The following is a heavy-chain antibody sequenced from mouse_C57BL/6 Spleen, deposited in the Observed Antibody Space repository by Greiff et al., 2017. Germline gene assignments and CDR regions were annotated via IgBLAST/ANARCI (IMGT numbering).Heavy chain of an antibody. CDR1: GYSFTGYF. V-gene: IGHV1-20*01. CDR2: IYPYNGDT. CDR3: ARGELKAWFAY. Sequence: VQLQQSGPELVKPGDSVKISCKASGYSFTGYFMNWVMQSHGKSLEWIGRIYPYNGDTFYNQKFKGKATLTVDKSSSTAHMELRSLTSEDSAVYYCARGELKAWFAYWGQGTLVTVSA. D-gene: IGHD1-3*01. J-gene: IGHJ3*01.